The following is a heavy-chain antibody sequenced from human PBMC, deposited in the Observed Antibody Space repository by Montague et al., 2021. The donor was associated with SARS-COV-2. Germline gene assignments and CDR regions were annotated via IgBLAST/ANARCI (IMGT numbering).Heavy chain of an antibody. J-gene: IGHJ6*02. D-gene: IGHD3/OR15-3a*01. Sequence: SETLSLTCAVYGDSYNPWGQSFNNYHWSWIRQSQGKGMECIGDIKRGDTKYNPSLKSRVTISEDTAKKELSLMLTAVTAADTAVYYCATLPAPLIHLDCSQRYSDYYGLDVWGQGTAVTVS. CDR3: ATLPAPLIHLDCSQRYSDYYGLDV. CDR1: GDSYNPWGQSFNNYH. V-gene: IGHV4-34*12. CDR2: IKRGDT.